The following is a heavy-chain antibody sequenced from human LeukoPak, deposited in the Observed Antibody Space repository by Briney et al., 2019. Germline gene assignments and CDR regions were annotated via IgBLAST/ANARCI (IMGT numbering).Heavy chain of an antibody. Sequence: GGSLRLSCVASGFTFHNYWVHWVRQAPGKGLVWVSRISRDGRTTNYADSVKGRFTISRDNAKNTLYLQMNILKAEDTAIYYCARGPPYAGGYYVGDYWGQGILVTVSS. D-gene: IGHD1-26*01. J-gene: IGHJ4*02. CDR1: GFTFHNYW. V-gene: IGHV3-74*01. CDR3: ARGPPYAGGYYVGDY. CDR2: ISRDGRTT.